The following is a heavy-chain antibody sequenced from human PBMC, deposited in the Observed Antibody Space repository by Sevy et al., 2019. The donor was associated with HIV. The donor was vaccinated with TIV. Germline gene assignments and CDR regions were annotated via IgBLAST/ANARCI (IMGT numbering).Heavy chain of an antibody. D-gene: IGHD5-12*01. Sequence: SETLSLTCTVSGGSISSSSYYWGWIRQSPGKGLEWIGSIYYSGSTYYNPSLKSRVTISVDTSKNQFSLKLSSVTAADTAVYYCASKRGYTHGPFESWGQGTLVTVSS. J-gene: IGHJ4*02. CDR3: ASKRGYTHGPFES. CDR2: IYYSGST. CDR1: GGSISSSSYY. V-gene: IGHV4-39*01.